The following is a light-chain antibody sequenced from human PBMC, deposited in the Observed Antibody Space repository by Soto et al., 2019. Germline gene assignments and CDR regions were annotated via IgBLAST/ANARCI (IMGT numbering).Light chain of an antibody. J-gene: IGLJ2*01. CDR2: DAS. CDR3: LLSFHGARGV. V-gene: IGLV7-46*01. CDR1: TGAVTSGHY. Sequence: QAVVTQEPSLTVSPGGTVTLTCGFSTGAVTSGHYPYWFQQKPGQAPRTLIYDASKKHSWTPARFSGSLLGGKAALTLSGAQSEDEAQYYCLLSFHGARGVFGGGTKLTVL.